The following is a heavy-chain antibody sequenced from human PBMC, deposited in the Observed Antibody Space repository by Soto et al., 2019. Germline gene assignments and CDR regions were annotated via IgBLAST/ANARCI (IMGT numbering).Heavy chain of an antibody. D-gene: IGHD6-19*01. CDR1: GGSVSGVDYF. V-gene: IGHV4-30-4*01. J-gene: IGHJ5*02. CDR3: AREERKGIISGFDP. CDR2: IYYTGIT. Sequence: NPSETLSLTCTVSGGSVSGVDYFWSWIRQSPGKGLEWIGYIYYTGITHLNPSLKSRLTMAVDTSKNEFSLKLTSVSAADTAVYFCAREERKGIISGFDPWGQGTPVTVSS.